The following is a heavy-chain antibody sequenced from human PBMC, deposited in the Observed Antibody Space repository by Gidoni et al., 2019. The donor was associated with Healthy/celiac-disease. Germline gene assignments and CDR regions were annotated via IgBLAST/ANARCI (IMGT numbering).Heavy chain of an antibody. Sequence: QVQLVESGGGVVQPGRSLRLSCAASGFTFSSYGMHWVRQAPGKGLGWVAVIWYDGSNKYYADSVKGRFTISRDNSKNTLYLQMNSLRAEDTAVYYCARDSEYSSGWYAWKVAYYYYGMDVWGQGTTVTVSS. CDR3: ARDSEYSSGWYAWKVAYYYYGMDV. V-gene: IGHV3-33*01. D-gene: IGHD6-19*01. CDR1: GFTFSSYG. J-gene: IGHJ6*02. CDR2: IWYDGSNK.